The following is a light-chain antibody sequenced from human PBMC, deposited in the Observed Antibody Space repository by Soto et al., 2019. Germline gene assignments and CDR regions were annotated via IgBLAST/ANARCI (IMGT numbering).Light chain of an antibody. CDR1: QSISSW. V-gene: IGKV1-5*01. J-gene: IGKJ1*01. CDR3: QQYNSYSQT. CDR2: DAS. Sequence: DIQMTQSPSSVSASVGDRVTITCRASQSISSWLAWYQQKPGKAPKLLIYDASXLESGAPSRFSGSGSGTEFTLTISSLQPDDFATYYCQQYNSYSQTFGQGTKVDIK.